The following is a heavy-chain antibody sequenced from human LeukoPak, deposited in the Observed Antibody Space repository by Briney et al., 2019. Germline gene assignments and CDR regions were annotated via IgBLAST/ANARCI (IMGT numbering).Heavy chain of an antibody. Sequence: GRSLRLSCAASGFIFSSYGMHWVRQVPGKGLVWVSHINSDGSWTSYADSVKGRFTISKDNAKNTVYLQMNSLRAEDTAVYYCVSFYETYWGRGTLVTVSS. CDR3: VSFYETY. D-gene: IGHD2/OR15-2a*01. J-gene: IGHJ4*02. CDR1: GFIFSSYG. CDR2: INSDGSWT. V-gene: IGHV3-74*01.